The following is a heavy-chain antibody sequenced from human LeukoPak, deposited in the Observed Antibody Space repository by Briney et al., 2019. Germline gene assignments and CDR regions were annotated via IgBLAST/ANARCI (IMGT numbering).Heavy chain of an antibody. CDR1: GFTFSSYG. CDR2: LNWNGGNT. D-gene: IGHD3-10*01. CDR3: ARGRYGSGNYYNVPFDY. Sequence: GGSLRLSCAASGFTFSSYGMSWVRQAPGKGLKWVSGLNWNGGNTGYADSVKGRFTISRDNAKNSLYLQMNSLRAEDTALYYCARGRYGSGNYYNVPFDYWGQGTLVTVSS. V-gene: IGHV3-20*04. J-gene: IGHJ4*02.